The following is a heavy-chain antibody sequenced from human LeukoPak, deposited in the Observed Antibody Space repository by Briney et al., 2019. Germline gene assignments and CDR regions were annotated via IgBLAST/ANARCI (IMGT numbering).Heavy chain of an antibody. CDR1: GGSISSYY. J-gene: IGHJ3*02. D-gene: IGHD2-2*01. V-gene: IGHV4-59*01. CDR2: IYYSGST. Sequence: SETLSLTCTVSGGSISSYYWSWIRQPPGKGLEWIGYIYYSGSTNYNPSLKSRVTISVDTSKNQFSLKLSSVTAADTAMYYCARDLGLAMLPLGPDSSDIWGQGTMVTVSS. CDR3: ARDLGLAMLPLGPDSSDI.